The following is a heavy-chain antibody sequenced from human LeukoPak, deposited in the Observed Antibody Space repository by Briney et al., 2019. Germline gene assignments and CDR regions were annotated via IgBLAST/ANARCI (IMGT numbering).Heavy chain of an antibody. D-gene: IGHD2-21*02. V-gene: IGHV3-30*04. CDR3: ARGSYGDLN. CDR1: GFTFSRYA. J-gene: IGHJ4*02. CDR2: ISPEGDGK. Sequence: GRSPRLSCAASGFTFSRYAMHWVRQAPGKGLEWMVVISPEGDGKYYADSVKGRFTISRDNSKSTLYLQMNSLRAEDMAVYYWARGSYGDLNWGRGTLVTVSS.